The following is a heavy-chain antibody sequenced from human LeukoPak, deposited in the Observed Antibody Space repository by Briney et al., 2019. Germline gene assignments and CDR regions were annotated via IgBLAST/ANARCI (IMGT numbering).Heavy chain of an antibody. CDR2: IPYDGSNK. J-gene: IGHJ3*02. CDR3: AREHMGVSAFDI. Sequence: GRSLRLSCAGSGFTFSTYAMHWVRHAPGKWLEWVAVIPYDGSNKYYADSVKGRFTISRENSKNRLYLQMNSLRAEDTAMYYCAREHMGVSAFDIWGQGSMVTVSS. D-gene: IGHD1-26*01. V-gene: IGHV3-30*04. CDR1: GFTFSTYA.